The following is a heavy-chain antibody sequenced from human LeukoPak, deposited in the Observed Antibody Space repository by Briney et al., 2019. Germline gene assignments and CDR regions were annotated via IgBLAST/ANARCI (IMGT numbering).Heavy chain of an antibody. J-gene: IGHJ4*02. V-gene: IGHV4-4*09. D-gene: IGHD4-23*01. Sequence: PSETLSLTCTVSVGSINSYYWSWIRQPPGKGLEYIGYISSSGSSNYNPSLRSRVTISVHTSKNQFSLRLSSVTAADTAVCYCARDGGNSPFDYWGQGTLVTVSS. CDR3: ARDGGNSPFDY. CDR2: ISSSGSS. CDR1: VGSINSYY.